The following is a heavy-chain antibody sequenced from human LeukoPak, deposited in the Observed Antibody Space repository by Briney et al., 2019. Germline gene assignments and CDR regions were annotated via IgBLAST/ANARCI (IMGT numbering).Heavy chain of an antibody. D-gene: IGHD2-15*01. Sequence: SGGSLRLSCAASGFTFSSYAMSWVRQAPGKGLEWVSAVSGNGFSTYSADSVRGRFTISRDNSKTTLYLQMNSLSAEDTAVYYCAKGPLGYCGGGTCYVSDWGQGTLVIVSS. CDR3: AKGPLGYCGGGTCYVSD. V-gene: IGHV3-23*01. CDR1: GFTFSSYA. J-gene: IGHJ4*02. CDR2: VSGNGFST.